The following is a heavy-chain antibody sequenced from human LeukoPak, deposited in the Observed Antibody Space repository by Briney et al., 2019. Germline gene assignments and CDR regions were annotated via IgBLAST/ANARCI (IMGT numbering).Heavy chain of an antibody. CDR2: ISWNSGSI. J-gene: IGHJ4*02. V-gene: IGHV3-9*01. Sequence: GGSLRLSCAASGFTFDDYAMHWVRQAPGKGLEWVSGISWNSGSIGYADSVKGRFTISRDNAKNSLYLQMNSLRAEDTAVYYCARDLGVAYFDYWGQGTLVTVSS. D-gene: IGHD3-3*01. CDR3: ARDLGVAYFDY. CDR1: GFTFDDYA.